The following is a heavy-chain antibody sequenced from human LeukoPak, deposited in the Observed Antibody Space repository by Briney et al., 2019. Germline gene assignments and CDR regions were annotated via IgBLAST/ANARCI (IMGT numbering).Heavy chain of an antibody. CDR1: GGTFSSYA. CDR3: ARVTSYGDYVTSNFDY. V-gene: IGHV1-69*13. Sequence: SVKVSCKASGGTFSSYAISWVRQAPGQGLEWMGGIIPIFGTANYAQKFQGRVTITADESASTAYMELSSLRSEDTAVYYCARVTSYGDYVTSNFDYWGQGTLVTVSS. D-gene: IGHD4-17*01. J-gene: IGHJ4*02. CDR2: IIPIFGTA.